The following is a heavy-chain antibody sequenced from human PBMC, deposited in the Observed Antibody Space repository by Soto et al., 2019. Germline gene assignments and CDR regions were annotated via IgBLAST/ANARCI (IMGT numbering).Heavy chain of an antibody. CDR1: GFTFSSYW. Sequence: EVQLVESGGGLVQPGGSLRLSCVDSGFTFSSYWMSWVRQARVKGLEWVGNIKQDGSEENYVDSVKGRFTISRDSAKNSMYLQMNSLRAEDTAVYYCARIAASGRGWDVWGQGTTVVVSS. V-gene: IGHV3-7*01. J-gene: IGHJ6*02. CDR3: ARIAASGRGWDV. CDR2: IKQDGSEE. D-gene: IGHD6-13*01.